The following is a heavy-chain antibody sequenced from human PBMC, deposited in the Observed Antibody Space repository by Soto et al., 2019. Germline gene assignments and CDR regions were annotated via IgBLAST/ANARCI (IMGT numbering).Heavy chain of an antibody. CDR1: GYTFTTYY. Sequence: QLQLVQSGAEVKRPGASVKVSCKASGYTFTTYYMHWVRQAPGQGLEWLGIINPNGGSTTYAQKYQGRVTMTRDTSTSTVYLELSSLRYEDTAVYYCARTGYCSGGTCFHGNCDYWGQGTLVTVSA. D-gene: IGHD2-15*01. J-gene: IGHJ4*02. V-gene: IGHV1-46*01. CDR3: ARTGYCSGGTCFHGNCDY. CDR2: INPNGGST.